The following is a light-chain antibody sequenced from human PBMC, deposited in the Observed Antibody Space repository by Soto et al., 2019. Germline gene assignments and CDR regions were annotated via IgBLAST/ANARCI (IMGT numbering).Light chain of an antibody. CDR3: AVWDDSLNGVV. V-gene: IGLV1-36*01. Sequence: QSVLTQPPSVSAAPRHRVTISCSGSSSNIGNNAVNWYQQLPGKAPKLLIYYDDLLPSGVSDRFSGSKSGTSASLAISGLQSEDEADYYCAVWDDSLNGVVFGGGTKLTVL. CDR1: SSNIGNNA. CDR2: YDD. J-gene: IGLJ2*01.